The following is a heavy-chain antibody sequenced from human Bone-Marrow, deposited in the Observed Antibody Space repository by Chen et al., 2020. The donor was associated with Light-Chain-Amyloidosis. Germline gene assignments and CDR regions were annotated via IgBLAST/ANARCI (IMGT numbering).Heavy chain of an antibody. Sequence: QVQLVQSGAEVKKPGASVKVSCKASGYTFTGYYMHWVRQAPGQGLEWMGWINPNSGGTNYAQKFQDRVTMTRDRSISTAYMEVSRLRADDTAVYYCARVMTEAVFGVVAAGMDVWGQGTTVTVSS. CDR3: ARVMTEAVFGVVAAGMDV. J-gene: IGHJ6*02. CDR2: INPNSGGT. D-gene: IGHD3-3*01. CDR1: GYTFTGYY. V-gene: IGHV1-2*02.